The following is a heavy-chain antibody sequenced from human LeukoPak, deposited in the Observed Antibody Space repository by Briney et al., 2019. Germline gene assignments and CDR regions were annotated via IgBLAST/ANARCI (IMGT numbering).Heavy chain of an antibody. V-gene: IGHV3-48*01. D-gene: IGHD4-17*01. CDR3: ARVPPLRGLPYYFDY. Sequence: PGGSLRLSCAASGFTFSGYSMNWVRQAPGKGLEWVSYISSSSNTIYYADSVKGRFTISRDNAKNSLFLQTNSLRAGDTAVYYCARVPPLRGLPYYFDYWGQGTLVTVSS. CDR2: ISSSSNTI. J-gene: IGHJ4*02. CDR1: GFTFSGYS.